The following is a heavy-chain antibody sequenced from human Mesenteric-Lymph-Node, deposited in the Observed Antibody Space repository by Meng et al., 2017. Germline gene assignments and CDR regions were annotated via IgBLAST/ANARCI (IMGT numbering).Heavy chain of an antibody. J-gene: IGHJ2*01. Sequence: ASVKVSCKASGGTFSSYTISWVRQAPGQGLEWMGRINPNSGGTNYAQKFQGRVTMTRDTSISTAYMELSRLRSDDTAVYYCAAGYGGNSQSWYFDLWGRGTPVTVSS. D-gene: IGHD4-23*01. CDR1: GGTFSSYT. V-gene: IGHV1-2*06. CDR3: AAGYGGNSQSWYFDL. CDR2: INPNSGGT.